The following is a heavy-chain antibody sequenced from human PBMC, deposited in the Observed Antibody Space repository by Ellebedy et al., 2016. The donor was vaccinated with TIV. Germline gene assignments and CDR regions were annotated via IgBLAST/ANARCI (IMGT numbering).Heavy chain of an antibody. CDR1: GGTFSSYA. CDR2: IIPIFGTA. V-gene: IGHV1-69*06. Sequence: SVKVSCXASGGTFSSYAISWVRQAPGQGLEWMGGIIPIFGTANYAQKFQGRVTITADKSTSTAYMELSSLRSEDTAVYYCARGVEYYYDSSGYYNWFDPWGQGTLVTVSS. J-gene: IGHJ5*02. D-gene: IGHD3-22*01. CDR3: ARGVEYYYDSSGYYNWFDP.